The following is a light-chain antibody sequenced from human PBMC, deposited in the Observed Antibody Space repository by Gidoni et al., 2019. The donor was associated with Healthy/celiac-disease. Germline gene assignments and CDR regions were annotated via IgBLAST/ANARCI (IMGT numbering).Light chain of an antibody. Sequence: EIVMSQSPATLSVSPGERATLSCRASQSISSNLAWYQQKPGQAPRPLINGASTRATGIPARFSGSGSGTEFALTISSLQSEDCAVYYCQQYNDWPPYTFXXXTKLEIK. CDR2: GAS. CDR1: QSISSN. V-gene: IGKV3D-15*01. CDR3: QQYNDWPPYT. J-gene: IGKJ2*01.